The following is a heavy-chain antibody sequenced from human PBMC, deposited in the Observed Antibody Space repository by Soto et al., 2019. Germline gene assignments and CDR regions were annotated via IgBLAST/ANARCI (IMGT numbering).Heavy chain of an antibody. CDR3: ASPDAYEGSYNGMDG. CDR1: GGTFSSHA. J-gene: IGHJ6*02. D-gene: IGHD5-12*01. V-gene: IGHV1-69*12. CDR2: LIPIFGTA. Sequence: QVQLVQSGAEVKKPGSSVKVSCKASGGTFSSHAISWVRQAPGQGLEWMGGLIPIFGTANYAQKFQGRVTITADESTNTAYMDLSSMRSEDTAVYSCASPDAYEGSYNGMDGWGQGTTVTVSS.